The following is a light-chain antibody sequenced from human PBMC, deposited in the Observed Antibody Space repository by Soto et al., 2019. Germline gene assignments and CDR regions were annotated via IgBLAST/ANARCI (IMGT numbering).Light chain of an antibody. CDR3: CSYAGNSEV. J-gene: IGLJ1*01. Sequence: QSALTQPASVSGSPGQSITLPCTGTSGDVGSYNLVSWYQQHPGKAPKLLIYEVTERPSGVSNRFPGSKSGNTASLTISGLKSDDEADYYCCSYAGNSEVFGTGTKLTVL. CDR1: SGDVGSYNL. CDR2: EVT. V-gene: IGLV2-23*02.